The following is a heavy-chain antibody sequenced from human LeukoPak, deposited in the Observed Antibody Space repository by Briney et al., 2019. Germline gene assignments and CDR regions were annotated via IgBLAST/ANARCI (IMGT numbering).Heavy chain of an antibody. CDR1: GDSVSSGSNY. D-gene: IGHD2-15*01. V-gene: IGHV4-61*01. J-gene: IGHJ3*02. Sequence: SETLSLTCTVSGDSVSSGSNYWSWIRQPPGKGLEWIGYMYHSGSTNYNPSPKSRLTISVDTSKNQFSLNLSSVTAADTALYYCARDQIVVDGAFDIWGQGTMVIVSS. CDR2: MYHSGST. CDR3: ARDQIVVDGAFDI.